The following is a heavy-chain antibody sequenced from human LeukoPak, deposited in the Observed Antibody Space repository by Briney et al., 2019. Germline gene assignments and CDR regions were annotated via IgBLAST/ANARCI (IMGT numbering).Heavy chain of an antibody. D-gene: IGHD3-3*01. CDR1: GFTFSDYC. CDR2: ISSSSSYT. CDR3: AGAPTIFGVVITS. V-gene: IGHV3-11*06. J-gene: IGHJ4*02. Sequence: SGGSLRLSCAASGFTFSDYCMSWIRQAPGKGLEWVSYISSSSSYTNYADSVKGRFTISRDNAKNSLYLQMNSLRAEDTAVYYCAGAPTIFGVVITSWGQGTLVTVSS.